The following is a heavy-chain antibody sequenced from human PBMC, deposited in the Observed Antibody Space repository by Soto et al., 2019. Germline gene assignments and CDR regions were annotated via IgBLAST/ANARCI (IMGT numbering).Heavy chain of an antibody. J-gene: IGHJ6*02. D-gene: IGHD3-9*01. V-gene: IGHV3-74*01. CDR2: LNQDGSDT. CDR1: GFTFSHYW. CDR3: VRGTNDWPGMDV. Sequence: DVQLVESGGGSVQPGGSLRLSCAVSGFTFSHYWMHWVRQAPVKGLACVSRLNQDGSDTNYADSVKGRFTVSRDKAKNTQYLQMNNLSVVDPVLSFGVRGTNDWPGMDVWGQGTTVTVS.